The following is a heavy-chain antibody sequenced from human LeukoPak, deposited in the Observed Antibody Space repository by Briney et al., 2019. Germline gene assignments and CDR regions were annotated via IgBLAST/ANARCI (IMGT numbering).Heavy chain of an antibody. D-gene: IGHD1-26*01. Sequence: SETLSLTCTGSGGSISSYYWSWIRQPPGKGLEWIGYIYYSGSTNYNPSLKSRVTISVDTSKNQFSLKLSSVTAADTAVYYCAREMGATDGGWFDPWGQGTLVTVSS. CDR2: IYYSGST. CDR3: AREMGATDGGWFDP. CDR1: GGSISSYY. J-gene: IGHJ5*02. V-gene: IGHV4-59*01.